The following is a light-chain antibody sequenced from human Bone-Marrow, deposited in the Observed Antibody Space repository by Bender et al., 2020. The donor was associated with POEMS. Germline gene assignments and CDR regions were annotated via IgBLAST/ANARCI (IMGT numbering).Light chain of an antibody. Sequence: QSALTQPASVSGSPGQSITISCAGTSSDIGGYNYVSWYQQHPGQAPKLMIFDVRSRPSGVSDRFSGSKSGNTASLAISGLQSEDEADYYCAVWDDSLNGWVFGGGTKLTVL. V-gene: IGLV2-14*03. CDR2: DVR. CDR3: AVWDDSLNGWV. CDR1: SSDIGGYNY. J-gene: IGLJ3*02.